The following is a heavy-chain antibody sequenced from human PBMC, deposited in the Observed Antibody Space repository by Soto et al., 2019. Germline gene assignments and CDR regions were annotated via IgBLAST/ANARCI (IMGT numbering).Heavy chain of an antibody. V-gene: IGHV3-23*01. CDR3: ARGGYDILTGPDY. J-gene: IGHJ4*02. CDR2: ISGSGFKK. Sequence: GGSLRLSCAASGFIFENFGMSWVRQAPGKGLEWISSISGSGFKKYYADSVKGRVTMTRDTSTSTVYMELSSLRSEDTAVYYCARGGYDILTGPDYWGQGTLVTVSS. D-gene: IGHD3-9*01. CDR1: GFIFENFG.